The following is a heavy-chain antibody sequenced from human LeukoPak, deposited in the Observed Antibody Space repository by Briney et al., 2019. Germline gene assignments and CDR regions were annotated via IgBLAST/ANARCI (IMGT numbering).Heavy chain of an antibody. J-gene: IGHJ4*02. V-gene: IGHV3-23*01. CDR3: ATYSRSLFRHFDY. CDR2: ITASGGDT. CDR1: GFMFSTYS. D-gene: IGHD6-6*01. Sequence: GGSLRLSCAASGFMFSTYSMSWVRQAPGGGLEGVSSITASGGDTYYADCVKGRLTISRDNSKNTLYMQVDSLRPEDTAIYYCATYSRSLFRHFDYWGQGTLVTVSS.